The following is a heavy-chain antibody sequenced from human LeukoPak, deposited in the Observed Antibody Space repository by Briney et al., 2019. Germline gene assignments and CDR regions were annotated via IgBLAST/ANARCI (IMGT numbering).Heavy chain of an antibody. CDR2: IRGYGNIT. CDR3: ATGYDFWSGHYAGGGPTN. Sequence: GGSLRRSWAASGLTFHSYGMRWVRQALERGLEWVSAIRGYGNITAYAGSVKGRFTISRDNSKDTLYLQMASLSPDDTGVYYCATGYDFWSGHYAGGGPTNWGQGTLVTVSS. V-gene: IGHV3-23*01. D-gene: IGHD3-3*01. CDR1: GLTFHSYG. J-gene: IGHJ4*02.